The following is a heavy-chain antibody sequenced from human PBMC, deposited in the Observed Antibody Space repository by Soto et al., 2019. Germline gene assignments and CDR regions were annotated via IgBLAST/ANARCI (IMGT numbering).Heavy chain of an antibody. J-gene: IGHJ4*02. CDR3: ARESSTSCYDY. CDR1: GFTFSSYG. Sequence: GGSLRLSCAASGFTFSSYGMHWVRQAPGKGLEWVAVIWYDGSNKYYADSVKGRFTISRDNSKNTLYLQMNSLRAEDTAVYYCARESSTSCYDYWGQGTLVTVSS. V-gene: IGHV3-33*01. CDR2: IWYDGSNK. D-gene: IGHD2-2*01.